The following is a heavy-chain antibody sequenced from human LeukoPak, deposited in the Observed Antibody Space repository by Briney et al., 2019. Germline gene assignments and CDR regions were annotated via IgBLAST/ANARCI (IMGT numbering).Heavy chain of an antibody. J-gene: IGHJ4*02. CDR1: GFTFSNAW. CDR2: IKSKTDGGTT. CDR3: TTGDSSSWLDVY. D-gene: IGHD6-13*01. Sequence: GGSLRLSCAASGFTFSNAWMSWVRQAPGKGLEWVGRIKSKTDGGTTDYAAPVKGRFTISRDDSKNTLYLQMNSLKTEDTAVYYCTTGDSSSWLDVYWGQGTLVTVSS. V-gene: IGHV3-15*01.